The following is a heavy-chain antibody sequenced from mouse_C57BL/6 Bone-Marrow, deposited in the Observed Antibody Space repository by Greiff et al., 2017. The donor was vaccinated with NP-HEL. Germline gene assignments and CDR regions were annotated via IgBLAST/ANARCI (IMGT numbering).Heavy chain of an antibody. CDR1: GYTFTDYY. D-gene: IGHD1-1*01. V-gene: IGHV1-26*01. CDR2: INPNNGGT. CDR3: ARDYYGSSYWYFDV. J-gene: IGHJ1*03. Sequence: EVQLQQSGPELVKPGASVKISCKASGYTFTDYYMNWVKQSHGKSLEWIGDINPNNGGTSYNQKFKGKATLTVDKSSSTACMELRSLTSEDSAVYYCARDYYGSSYWYFDVWGTGTTVTVSS.